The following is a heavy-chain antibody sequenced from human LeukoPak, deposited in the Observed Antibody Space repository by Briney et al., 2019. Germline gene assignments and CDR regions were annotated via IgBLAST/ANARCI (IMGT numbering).Heavy chain of an antibody. J-gene: IGHJ4*02. CDR2: INERGTDS. CDR1: GFTFSSYW. Sequence: PGGSLRLSCAASGFTFSSYWMHWVRQAPGMGLVWVSRINERGTDSMYAESVKGRFTISRDNAKNTVYLQMNSLRVEDTAIYHCVRDETLWTLDWWGQGTLVSVSS. V-gene: IGHV3-74*03. CDR3: VRDETLWTLDW. D-gene: IGHD3/OR15-3a*01.